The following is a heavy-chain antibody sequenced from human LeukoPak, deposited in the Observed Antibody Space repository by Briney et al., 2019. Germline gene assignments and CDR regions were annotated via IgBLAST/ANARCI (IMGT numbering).Heavy chain of an antibody. Sequence: GGSLRLSCAASGFTFSSYSMNWVRQAPGKGLEWVSSISSSSSYIYYADSVKGRFTISRDNAKNSLYLQMNSLRAEDTAVYYCASSTGTSAAFDIWGQGTMVTVSS. CDR1: GFTFSSYS. J-gene: IGHJ3*02. CDR2: ISSSSSYI. CDR3: ASSTGTSAAFDI. D-gene: IGHD1-1*01. V-gene: IGHV3-21*01.